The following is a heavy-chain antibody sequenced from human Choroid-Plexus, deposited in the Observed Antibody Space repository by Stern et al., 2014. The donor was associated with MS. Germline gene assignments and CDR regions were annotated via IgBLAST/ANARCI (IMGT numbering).Heavy chain of an antibody. J-gene: IGHJ5*02. Sequence: QVQLVESGGGVVQPGRPLRISCVAYGFTFGSCAMHWVRQAPGKGLEWVAGVSYDGSNKYYADSVKGRFTISRDNSQNTLYMQMSSLRPEDTAVYYCAKDRQYLTYFFDHWGQGSLVTVSS. V-gene: IGHV3-30*18. D-gene: IGHD2/OR15-2a*01. CDR3: AKDRQYLTYFFDH. CDR1: GFTFGSCA. CDR2: VSYDGSNK.